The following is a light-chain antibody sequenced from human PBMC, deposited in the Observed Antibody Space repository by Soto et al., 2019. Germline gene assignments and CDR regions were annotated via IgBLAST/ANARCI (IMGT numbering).Light chain of an antibody. V-gene: IGLV4-69*01. Sequence: QPVLTQSPSASASLGASVKLTCTLSSGHSSYAIAWHQQQPEKGPRYLMKLDSDGSHTKVDAIPDRFSGSSTGAERYLTISSLQSEDEADYYCQTWGTGIHVVFGGGTQLTVL. CDR2: LDSDGSH. CDR1: SGHSSYA. CDR3: QTWGTGIHVV. J-gene: IGLJ2*01.